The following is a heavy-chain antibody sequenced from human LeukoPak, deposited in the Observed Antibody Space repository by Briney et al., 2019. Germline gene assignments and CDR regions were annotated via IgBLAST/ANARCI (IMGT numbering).Heavy chain of an antibody. V-gene: IGHV4-34*01. Sequence: PSETLSLTCAVYGGSFSGYYWSWIRQPPGKGLEWIGEINHSGSTNYNPSLKSRVTISVDKSKNQFSLKLSSVTAADTAVYYCASSRIAAAGSPSYFDYWGQGTLVTVSS. CDR2: INHSGST. CDR1: GGSFSGYY. J-gene: IGHJ4*02. D-gene: IGHD6-13*01. CDR3: ASSRIAAAGSPSYFDY.